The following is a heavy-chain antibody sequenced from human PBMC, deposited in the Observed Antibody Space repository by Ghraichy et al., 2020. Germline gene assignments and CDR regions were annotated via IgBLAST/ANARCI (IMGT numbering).Heavy chain of an antibody. Sequence: GGSLRLSCAASGFTFSGSAVHWVRQASGKGLEWVGRIRSKAKSYATAYAASVKGRFTISRDDSKNMAYLQMNSLKTDDTAVYYCTRPDSESQAGFVRYNGMDVWGQGTTVSVAS. CDR3: TRPDSESQAGFVRYNGMDV. D-gene: IGHD1-26*01. CDR1: GFTFSGSA. V-gene: IGHV3-73*01. CDR2: IRSKAKSYAT. J-gene: IGHJ6*02.